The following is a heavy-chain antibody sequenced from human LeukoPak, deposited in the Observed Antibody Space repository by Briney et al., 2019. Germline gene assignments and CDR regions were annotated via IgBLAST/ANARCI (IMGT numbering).Heavy chain of an antibody. J-gene: IGHJ5*02. CDR1: GYTFSTYG. Sequence: ASVKVSFKASGYTFSTYGIIWVRQAPGQGLEWMGWISAYNGNTNYPQKFQDRVTMTTDTSTSTAYMELRSLRSDDTAVYYCARDHTAARPNWFDPWGQGTLVTVSS. CDR3: ARDHTAARPNWFDP. D-gene: IGHD6-6*01. CDR2: ISAYNGNT. V-gene: IGHV1-18*01.